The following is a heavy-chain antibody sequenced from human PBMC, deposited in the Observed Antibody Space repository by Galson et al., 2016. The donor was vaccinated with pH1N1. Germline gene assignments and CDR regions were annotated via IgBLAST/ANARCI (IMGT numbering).Heavy chain of an antibody. CDR1: GYTFTTYG. Sequence: SVKVSCKASGYTFTTYGVTWVRQAPGQGLEWIGWISANDGNTNYAQKFQGRVTMTTDTSTSTAYMELRSLRSDDTAVYYCARWRYSTSWSDFDYLGQGTLVTVSS. J-gene: IGHJ4*02. CDR3: ARWRYSTSWSDFDY. CDR2: ISANDGNT. D-gene: IGHD6-13*01. V-gene: IGHV1-18*01.